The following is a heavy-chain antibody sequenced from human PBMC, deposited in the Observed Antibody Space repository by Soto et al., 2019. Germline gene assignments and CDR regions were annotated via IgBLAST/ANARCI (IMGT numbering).Heavy chain of an antibody. CDR2: VSYDGKNK. J-gene: IGHJ6*02. D-gene: IGHD6-13*01. CDR3: AKDLGQQLVLNYGMDV. Sequence: QVQLVESGGGVVQPGTSLGLSCAPSGFTFSSYGMYWVRQAPGKGLEWVAVVSYDGKNKYYADSVKGRFTISRDNAKNMLYLQMNSLRAEDTAVDYCAKDLGQQLVLNYGMDVWGHGTTVTVSS. V-gene: IGHV3-30*18. CDR1: GFTFSSYG.